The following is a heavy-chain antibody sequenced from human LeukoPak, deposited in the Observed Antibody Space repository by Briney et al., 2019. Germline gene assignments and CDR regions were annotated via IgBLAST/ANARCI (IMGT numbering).Heavy chain of an antibody. D-gene: IGHD4-17*01. CDR3: ARHSGGGVTTLDY. CDR1: GGSISSYY. Sequence: PSETLSLTCTVSGGSISSYYWSWIRQPPGKGLEWIGYIYYSGSTNYNPSLKSRVTISVDTSKNQFSLKLSSVTAADTAVYYCARHSGGGVTTLDYWGQGTLVTVSS. CDR2: IYYSGST. J-gene: IGHJ4*02. V-gene: IGHV4-59*01.